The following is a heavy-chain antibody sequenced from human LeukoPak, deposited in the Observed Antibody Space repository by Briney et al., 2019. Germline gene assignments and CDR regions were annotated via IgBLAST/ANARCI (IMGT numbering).Heavy chain of an antibody. Sequence: PGGSLRLSCAASGFTFSSYAMSWVRQAPGKGLEWVSAISGSGGSTYYADSVKGRSTISRDNSKNTLYLQMNSLRAEDTAVYYCAKDLGRFLEWFYYCMDVWGKGTTVTVSS. J-gene: IGHJ6*03. CDR3: AKDLGRFLEWFYYCMDV. D-gene: IGHD3-3*01. CDR1: GFTFSSYA. V-gene: IGHV3-23*01. CDR2: ISGSGGST.